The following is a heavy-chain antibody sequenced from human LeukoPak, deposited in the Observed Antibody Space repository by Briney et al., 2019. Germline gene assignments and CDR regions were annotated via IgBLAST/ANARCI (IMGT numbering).Heavy chain of an antibody. Sequence: GGSLRLSCVASGFTYDDFGMSWVRQAPGKGLEWVAGINWSGESIHYADSVKGRFTISRDNAKNSLYLQMNSLRAEDTALYYCARGNYYGSGSPSYWGQGTLVTVSS. V-gene: IGHV3-20*04. D-gene: IGHD3-10*01. CDR3: ARGNYYGSGSPSY. CDR1: GFTYDDFG. J-gene: IGHJ4*02. CDR2: INWSGESI.